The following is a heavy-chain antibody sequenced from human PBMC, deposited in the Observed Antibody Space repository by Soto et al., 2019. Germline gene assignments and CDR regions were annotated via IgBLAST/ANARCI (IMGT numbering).Heavy chain of an antibody. J-gene: IGHJ4*02. CDR1: GGTFSTYA. D-gene: IGHD6-19*01. Sequence: QVQLEQSGGEVKQPGSSVRVSCKTSGGTFSTYAINWVRQAPGQGLEWMGAIIPLFGTADYSQKYQGRVTITADESTSTAYMELSSLRVDDTAVYFCARPKGTYSSGYYYFDFWGQGTPVTVSS. CDR3: ARPKGTYSSGYYYFDF. V-gene: IGHV1-69*01. CDR2: IIPLFGTA.